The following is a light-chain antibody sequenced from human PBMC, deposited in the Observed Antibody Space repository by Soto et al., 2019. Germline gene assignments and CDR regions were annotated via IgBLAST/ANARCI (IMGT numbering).Light chain of an antibody. CDR3: QSYDSSLSVL. CDR1: SSNIGAGCD. V-gene: IGLV1-40*01. Sequence: QSALTRPPSVSGAPGQRVTISCTGSSSNIGAGCDVHWYQQLPGTAPKLLIYGNSNRPSGVPDRFSGSKSGTSASLAITGLQAEDEADYYCQSYDSSLSVLFGTGTKVTVL. CDR2: GNS. J-gene: IGLJ1*01.